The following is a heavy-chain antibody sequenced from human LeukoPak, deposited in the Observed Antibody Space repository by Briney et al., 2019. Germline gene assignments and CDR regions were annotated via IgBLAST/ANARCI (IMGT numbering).Heavy chain of an antibody. CDR3: ARDSTLTTVMRGGLPKNSFDI. J-gene: IGHJ3*02. CDR2: INAGNDDT. V-gene: IGHV1-3*01. Sequence: WASVKVSCKTSGYIFTRNVIHWVRQAPGQSLEWLGWINAGNDDTKYSQKFQGRVTFTRDTSASTVYMELSGLRSEDTAVYYCARDSTLTTVMRGGLPKNSFDIWGQGTMVTVSS. CDR1: GYIFTRNV. D-gene: IGHD4-17*01.